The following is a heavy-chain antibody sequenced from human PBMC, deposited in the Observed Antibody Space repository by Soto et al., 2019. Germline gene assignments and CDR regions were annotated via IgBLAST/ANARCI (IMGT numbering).Heavy chain of an antibody. V-gene: IGHV3-48*02. J-gene: IGHJ6*02. CDR2: ISKSGPTT. D-gene: IGHD2-2*03. Sequence: GGSLRLSCVGSGFTFSSYGMNWVLQGPGKGLEWLSFISKSGPTTYYADSVKGRFTISRDNAKNSLYLQMNSLRDEDMAVYYCARDGYCVSSSXSFLHDVWGQGTTVTVSS. CDR1: GFTFSSYG. CDR3: ARDGYCVSSSXSFLHDV.